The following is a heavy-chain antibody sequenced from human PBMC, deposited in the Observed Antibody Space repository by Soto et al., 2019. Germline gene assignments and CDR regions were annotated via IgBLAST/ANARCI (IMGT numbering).Heavy chain of an antibody. CDR3: ARAQSFELNNWFDP. CDR1: GGSMSTYY. D-gene: IGHD3-10*01. V-gene: IGHV4-59*13. Sequence: SETLSLTCTVTGGSMSTYYWSWIRQPLGKGLEWIGHIYYTGNTNYNPSLKSRVTISVDTSTNRFSLRLRSVSAADTAVYYCARAQSFELNNWFDPWGQGTLVSVYS. J-gene: IGHJ5*02. CDR2: IYYTGNT.